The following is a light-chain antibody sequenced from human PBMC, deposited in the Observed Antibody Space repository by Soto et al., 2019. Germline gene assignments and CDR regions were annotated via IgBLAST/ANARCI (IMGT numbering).Light chain of an antibody. V-gene: IGKV3-20*01. CDR3: QQYGSSPWT. CDR2: GAS. J-gene: IGKJ1*01. CDR1: QSVSSSY. Sequence: EIVLTQSPGTLSLSPGERATLSCRASQSVSSSYLAWYQQIPGQAPRLLIYGASSRATAIPDTFSGSGSGTDFTLTISRLEPEDFAVYFCQQYGSSPWTFGQGTKVDNK.